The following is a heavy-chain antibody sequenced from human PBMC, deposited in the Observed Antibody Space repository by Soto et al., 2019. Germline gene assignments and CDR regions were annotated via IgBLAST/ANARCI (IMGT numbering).Heavy chain of an antibody. D-gene: IGHD3-3*01. V-gene: IGHV3-23*01. CDR1: GITLSSYA. CDR2: ISGSGGST. Sequence: PGGSLRLSCVASGITLSSYAMSWVRQAPGKGLEWVSAISGSGGSTYYADSVEGRFTISRDNSKNTLYLQMNSLRVEDTAVYYCAKPRPYYDFWSGYSSPFDYWGQGTLVTVSS. J-gene: IGHJ4*02. CDR3: AKPRPYYDFWSGYSSPFDY.